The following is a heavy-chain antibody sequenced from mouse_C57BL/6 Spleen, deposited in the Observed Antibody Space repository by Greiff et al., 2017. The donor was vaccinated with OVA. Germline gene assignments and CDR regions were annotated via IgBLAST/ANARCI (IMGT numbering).Heavy chain of an antibody. CDR3: ARSSITTVVEGAMDY. J-gene: IGHJ4*01. Sequence: VQLQESGPELVKPGASVKISCKASGYAFSSSWMNWVKQRPGKGLEWIGRIYPGDGDTNYNGKFKGKATLTADKSSSTAYMQLSSLTSEDSAVYFCARSSITTVVEGAMDYWGQGTSVTVSS. D-gene: IGHD1-1*01. CDR2: IYPGDGDT. CDR1: GYAFSSSW. V-gene: IGHV1-82*01.